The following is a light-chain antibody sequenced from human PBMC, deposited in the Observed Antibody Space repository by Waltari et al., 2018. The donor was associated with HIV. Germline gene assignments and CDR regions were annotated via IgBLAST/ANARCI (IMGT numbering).Light chain of an antibody. CDR1: SSNIGSHS. V-gene: IGLV1-51*01. CDR2: DNN. Sequence: QSVLTQPPSVSAAPGQTVTISCPGSSSNIGSHSVPWYQQLPGTAPKLLIYDNNKRPSGIPDRFSGSKSGTSATVGITGLQTGDEADYYCGTWDSSLSAVFGGGTKLTVL. J-gene: IGLJ3*02. CDR3: GTWDSSLSAV.